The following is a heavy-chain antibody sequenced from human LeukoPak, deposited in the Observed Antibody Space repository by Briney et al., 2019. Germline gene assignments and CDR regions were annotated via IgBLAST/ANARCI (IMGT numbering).Heavy chain of an antibody. Sequence: ASVKVSCKASGGTFSSYAISWVRQAPGQGLEWMGGIIPIFGTANYAQKFQGRVTITADESTSTAYMELSSLRSEDTAVYYCARGNRHYDILTGYFDYWGQGTLVTVSS. CDR3: ARGNRHYDILTGYFDY. V-gene: IGHV1-69*01. J-gene: IGHJ4*02. CDR2: IIPIFGTA. D-gene: IGHD3-9*01. CDR1: GGTFSSYA.